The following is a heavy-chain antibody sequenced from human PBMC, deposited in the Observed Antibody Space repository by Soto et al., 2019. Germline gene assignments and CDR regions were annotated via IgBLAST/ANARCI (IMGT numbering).Heavy chain of an antibody. D-gene: IGHD3-3*01. CDR3: ACVALTIFGAQFHHNLVDV. CDR1: GFKFSDYH. Sequence: QVQLVQSGGGLVEPGGSLRLSCAASGFKFSDYHMTWIRQAQGKGLEWISYISSSGTYTTYTDSVKGRFTVSRDNAKSSLYLQMNSLRGEDTAVYYCACVALTIFGAQFHHNLVDVWGQGNTVTVAS. V-gene: IGHV3-11*06. J-gene: IGHJ6*02. CDR2: ISSSGTYT.